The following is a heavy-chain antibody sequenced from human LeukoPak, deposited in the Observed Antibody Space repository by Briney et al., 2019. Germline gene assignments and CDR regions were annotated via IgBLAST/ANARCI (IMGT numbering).Heavy chain of an antibody. J-gene: IGHJ3*02. CDR3: AKARQEIVVVVAFDI. CDR2: ISGSGGST. Sequence: GGSLRLSCSASGFTFSSYAMSWVRQAPRKGLEWVSAISGSGGSTYYADAVKGRFTISRDNSKNTLYLQMNSLRAEATAVYYWAKARQEIVVVVAFDIWGQETMVTVSS. CDR1: GFTFSSYA. V-gene: IGHV3-23*01. D-gene: IGHD2-2*01.